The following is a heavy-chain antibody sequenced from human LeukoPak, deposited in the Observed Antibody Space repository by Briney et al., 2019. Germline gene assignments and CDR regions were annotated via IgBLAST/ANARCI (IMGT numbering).Heavy chain of an antibody. CDR1: GFTPSSYW. V-gene: IGHV3-74*01. J-gene: IGHJ4*02. Sequence: GGPLRLSCAASGFTPSSYWMHWVRQAPGKGLVWVSRINSDGSTTNYADSVKGRFTISRDIAKNTLYLQMNSLRAEDTAVYYCVIRDGGEFDYWGQGTLVTVSS. D-gene: IGHD5-24*01. CDR3: VIRDGGEFDY. CDR2: INSDGSTT.